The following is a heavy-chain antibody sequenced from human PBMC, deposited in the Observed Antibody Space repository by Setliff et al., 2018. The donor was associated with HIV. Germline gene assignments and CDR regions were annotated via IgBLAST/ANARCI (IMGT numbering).Heavy chain of an antibody. Sequence: GASVKVSCKASGYTFIGHYIHWVRQAPGQGLEWMGWINPNSGDTKYAQKFQDRVSLTRDTSLSTAYMELSSLTSDDTAIYYCARDMFEIWERSLAKGDEFDPWGQGSLVTVPQ. CDR1: GYTFIGHY. D-gene: IGHD3-10*02. V-gene: IGHV1-2*02. J-gene: IGHJ5*02. CDR3: ARDMFEIWERSLAKGDEFDP. CDR2: INPNSGDT.